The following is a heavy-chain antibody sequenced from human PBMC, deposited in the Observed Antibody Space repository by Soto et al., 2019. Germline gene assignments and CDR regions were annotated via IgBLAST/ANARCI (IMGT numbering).Heavy chain of an antibody. Sequence: GGSLRLSCAASGFTFSSYAMSWVRQAPGKGLEWVSAISGSDNITYYADSVKGRFTISRDNSKNTLYLQVSSLRADDTAVYYCAPMGVWGQGTTVTVSS. CDR3: APMGV. V-gene: IGHV3-23*01. J-gene: IGHJ6*02. CDR2: ISGSDNIT. CDR1: GFTFSSYA.